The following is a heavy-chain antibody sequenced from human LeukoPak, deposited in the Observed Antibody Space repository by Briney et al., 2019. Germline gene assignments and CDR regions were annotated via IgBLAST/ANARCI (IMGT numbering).Heavy chain of an antibody. J-gene: IGHJ4*02. CDR3: ARGEPFDY. V-gene: IGHV4-59*12. CDR1: GGSISSYY. CDR2: IYYSGST. D-gene: IGHD1-14*01. Sequence: SETLSLTCTVSGGSISSYYWSWIRQPPGKGLEWIGYIYYSGSTNYNPSLKSRVTMSIDTSKRQFSLKLTSVTAADTAVYYCARGEPFDYWGQGTLVTVSS.